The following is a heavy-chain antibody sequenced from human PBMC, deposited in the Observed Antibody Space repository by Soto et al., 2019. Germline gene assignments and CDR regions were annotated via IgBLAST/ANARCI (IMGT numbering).Heavy chain of an antibody. V-gene: IGHV3-15*07. Sequence: EVQLVESGGSLVEPGGSLRLSCAASGFTFNNAWMNWVRQAPGKGLEWVARIKSKTNGVTINYAAPVKGRFIISRDDSKNTLHLQMNSLKNEDTAMYFCTRDDTFDYWGQGTLVTVSS. CDR1: GFTFNNAW. CDR2: IKSKTNGVTI. CDR3: TRDDTFDY. J-gene: IGHJ4*02.